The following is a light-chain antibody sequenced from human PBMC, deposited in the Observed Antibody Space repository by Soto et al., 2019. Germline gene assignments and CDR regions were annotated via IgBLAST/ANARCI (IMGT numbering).Light chain of an antibody. J-gene: IGKJ1*01. CDR2: KAS. CDR1: QTISSW. V-gene: IGKV1-5*03. Sequence: DIQMTQSPSTLSGSVGVRVTITCRTSQTISSWLAWYQQKPGKAPKLLIYKASTLKSGVPSRFRGSGSGTEFTLTISSLQPDDFATYYCQHYNSYSEAFGQGTKVDIK. CDR3: QHYNSYSEA.